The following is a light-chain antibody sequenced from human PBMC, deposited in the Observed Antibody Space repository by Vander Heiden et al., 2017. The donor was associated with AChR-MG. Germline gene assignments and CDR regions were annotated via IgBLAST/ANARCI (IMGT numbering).Light chain of an antibody. CDR2: DAS. V-gene: IGKV1-13*02. Sequence: AIQMTQSPSSLSASVGDRVTITCRASQDISSALIWYQQKPGKVPKVLLYDASSLGSGVPSRFSPTGSGTEFTLTISSLQPEDFATYHCQQSCSYPLTFSGGTRVEIK. CDR3: QQSCSYPLT. CDR1: QDISSA. J-gene: IGKJ4*01.